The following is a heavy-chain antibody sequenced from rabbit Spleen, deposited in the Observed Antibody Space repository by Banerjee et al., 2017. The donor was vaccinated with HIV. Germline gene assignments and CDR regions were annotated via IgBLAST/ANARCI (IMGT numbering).Heavy chain of an antibody. J-gene: IGHJ6*01. Sequence: QEQLVESGGGLVQPEGSLTLTCKASAFDFSNDAVICWVRQAPGKGLEWIGYFDPVFGSTYYASWAKGRFTISKTSSTTVTLQMTSLTAADTATYFCARDSGSSFSSYGMDLWGQGTLVTVS. V-gene: IGHV1S45*01. CDR1: AFDFSNDAV. CDR3: ARDSGSSFSSYGMDL. D-gene: IGHD8-1*01. CDR2: FDPVFGST.